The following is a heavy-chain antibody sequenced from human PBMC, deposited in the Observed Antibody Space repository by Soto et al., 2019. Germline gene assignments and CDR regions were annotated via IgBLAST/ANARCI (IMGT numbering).Heavy chain of an antibody. CDR2: IKQDGSEK. CDR3: ARGYFYFDY. V-gene: IGHV3-7*01. Sequence: GGSLRLSCAASGFSFSNYWMTWVRQAQGKGLEWVANIKQDGSEKHYVDSVKGRFSLSRDNAKNLLHLEMDTPIFDDTAVYFCARGYFYFDYWGQGSLVTVSS. J-gene: IGHJ4*02. CDR1: GFSFSNYW. D-gene: IGHD5-18*01.